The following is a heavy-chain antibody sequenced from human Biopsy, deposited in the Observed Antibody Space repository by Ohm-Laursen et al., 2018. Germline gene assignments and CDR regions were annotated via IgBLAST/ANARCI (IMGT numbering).Heavy chain of an antibody. V-gene: IGHV4-31*11. CDR2: IFNSANT. Sequence: SETLSLTCVVSGVSINGGRYYWNWIRHHPGKGLEWIGNIFNSANTYYNPSLKSRVTISVDTSKNQLSLKLSSVTAADTAVYYSARLGSGDYFPTFFDFWGQGALVTVSS. D-gene: IGHD5-12*01. J-gene: IGHJ4*02. CDR1: GVSINGGRYY. CDR3: ARLGSGDYFPTFFDF.